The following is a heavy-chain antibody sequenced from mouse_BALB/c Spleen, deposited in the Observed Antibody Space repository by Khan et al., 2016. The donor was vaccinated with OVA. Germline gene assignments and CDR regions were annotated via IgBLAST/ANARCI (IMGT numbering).Heavy chain of an antibody. D-gene: IGHD2-12*01. Sequence: QVQLQQSGPELKKPGETVKISCMASGYTFTNYGMNWVKQAPGKGLKWMGWINTNTGEPTYAEEFKGRFAFSLETSASTAYLQINNLKNEDTATYFGARGGIRRNGYAMDNWGQGTSVTVSS. CDR1: GYTFTNYG. V-gene: IGHV9-3*02. J-gene: IGHJ4*01. CDR3: ARGGIRRNGYAMDN. CDR2: INTNTGEP.